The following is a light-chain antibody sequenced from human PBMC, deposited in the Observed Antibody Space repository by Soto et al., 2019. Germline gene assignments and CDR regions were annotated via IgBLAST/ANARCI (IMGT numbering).Light chain of an antibody. Sequence: DIQMTQSPSSLSASVGDRVTITCQASQDISNYLNWYQHQPGKAPKLLIYDASNLKAGVPSRFSGSGSGTDFTFTINNLQPEDTATYHCQQYDNLPPTYTFGQGTKLEIK. CDR3: QQYDNLPPTYT. J-gene: IGKJ2*01. CDR2: DAS. V-gene: IGKV1-33*01. CDR1: QDISNY.